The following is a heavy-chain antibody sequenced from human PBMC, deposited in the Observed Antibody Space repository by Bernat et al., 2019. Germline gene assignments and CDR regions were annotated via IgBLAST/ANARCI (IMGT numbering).Heavy chain of an antibody. CDR1: GFTFSSHV. CDR3: VRDADYRVDY. J-gene: IGHJ4*02. V-gene: IGHV3-74*01. CDR2: ISHDARDS. D-gene: IGHD4-4*01. Sequence: EVQLVESGGGLVQPGGSLRLSCAASGFTFSSHVMHWVRQPPGKGPVWISRISHDARDSNYADSVKGRFTISRDNAKNTLYLQMDSLGADDTALYYCVRDADYRVDYWGLGTLVTVSS.